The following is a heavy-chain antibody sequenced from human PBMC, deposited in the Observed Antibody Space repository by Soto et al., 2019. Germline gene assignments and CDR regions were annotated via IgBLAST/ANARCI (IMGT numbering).Heavy chain of an antibody. J-gene: IGHJ5*02. CDR1: GGSLSSGGYS. D-gene: IGHD2-2*01. Sequence: SETLSLTCAVSGGSLSSGGYSWSWIRQPPGKGLEWIGYIYHSGSTYYNPSLKSRVTISVDTSKNQFSLKLSSVTAADTAVYYCASSSSTSCYDCRNWFDPWGQGTLVTVSS. CDR3: ASSSSTSCYDCRNWFDP. CDR2: IYHSGST. V-gene: IGHV4-30-2*05.